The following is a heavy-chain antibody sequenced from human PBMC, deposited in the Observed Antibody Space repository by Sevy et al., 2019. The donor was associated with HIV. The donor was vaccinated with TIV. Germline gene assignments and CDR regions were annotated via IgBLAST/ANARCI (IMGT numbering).Heavy chain of an antibody. V-gene: IGHV3-7*01. Sequence: GGSLRLSCAASGFSFSTYWMTWVRQAPGKGLEWVANIKQDGSEKNYVDSVKGRFTISRDNAKNSLFLQMNSLRTEDTAVYYCASQYAYFDYLWGSYRKYFDSWGQGTLVTVSS. CDR2: IKQDGSEK. J-gene: IGHJ4*02. D-gene: IGHD3-16*02. CDR3: ASQYAYFDYLWGSYRKYFDS. CDR1: GFSFSTYW.